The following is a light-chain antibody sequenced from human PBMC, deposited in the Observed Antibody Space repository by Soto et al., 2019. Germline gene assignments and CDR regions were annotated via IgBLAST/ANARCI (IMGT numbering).Light chain of an antibody. V-gene: IGLV1-47*02. CDR1: SSNIGGTNY. CDR2: SNN. J-gene: IGLJ1*01. Sequence: QSVLTQPPSASGTPGQRVFISCSGSSSNIGGTNYAYWYQQLPGAAPKLLMHSNNLRPSGVPERISGSKSGNTASLTISGLQADDEADYYCLSYAGSYNFVFGSGT. CDR3: LSYAGSYNFV.